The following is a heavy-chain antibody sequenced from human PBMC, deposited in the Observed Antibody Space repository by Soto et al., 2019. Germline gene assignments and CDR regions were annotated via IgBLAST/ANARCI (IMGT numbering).Heavy chain of an antibody. D-gene: IGHD6-19*01. CDR2: IKQDGSER. CDR1: GFSLSGYW. Sequence: EVQLVESGGGLVQPGGSLRLSCAASGFSLSGYWMNWVRQAPGRGLEWVAIIKQDGSERYYVDSVKGRFTISRDNAKNSLARQMSRLRAEDTALDYCARSSGWVDDYWGQGTVVTVSS. CDR3: ARSSGWVDDY. J-gene: IGHJ4*02. V-gene: IGHV3-7*01.